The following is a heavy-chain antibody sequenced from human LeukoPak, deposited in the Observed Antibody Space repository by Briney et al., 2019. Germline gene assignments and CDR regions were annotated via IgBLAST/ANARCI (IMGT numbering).Heavy chain of an antibody. Sequence: SETLSLTCAVYGGSFSGYYWSWIRQPPGKGLEWIGEINHSGSTNYNPSLKSRVTISVDTSKNQFSLKLSSVTAADTAVYYCARGRRTIFGVVIGFDFDYWGQGTLVTVSS. V-gene: IGHV4-34*01. CDR1: GGSFSGYY. CDR2: INHSGST. CDR3: ARGRRTIFGVVIGFDFDY. J-gene: IGHJ4*02. D-gene: IGHD3-3*01.